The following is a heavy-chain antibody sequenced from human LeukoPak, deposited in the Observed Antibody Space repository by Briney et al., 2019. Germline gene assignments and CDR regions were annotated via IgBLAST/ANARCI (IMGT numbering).Heavy chain of an antibody. V-gene: IGHV3-21*01. CDR1: GFTFSSYS. CDR3: ARGKWEPLDY. CDR2: ISTSSSYI. D-gene: IGHD1-26*01. Sequence: GGSLRLSCAASGFTFSSYSMNWVRQAPGKGLEWVSFISTSSSYIHNADSVKGRFTISRDNAENSLYLQMNSLRAEDTAVYYCARGKWEPLDYWGQGTLVTVSS. J-gene: IGHJ4*02.